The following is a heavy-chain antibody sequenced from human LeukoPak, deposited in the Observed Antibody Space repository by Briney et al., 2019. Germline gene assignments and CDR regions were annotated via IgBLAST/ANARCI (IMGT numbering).Heavy chain of an antibody. Sequence: GGSLRLSCAASGFTVSSNYMSWVRQAPGKGLEWVSVIYSGGSTYYADSVEGRFTISRDNSKNTLYLQMNSLRAEDTAVYYCARVCGGDCYSHSDYWGQGTLVTVSS. CDR1: GFTVSSNY. CDR3: ARVCGGDCYSHSDY. J-gene: IGHJ4*02. CDR2: IYSGGST. D-gene: IGHD2-21*02. V-gene: IGHV3-66*01.